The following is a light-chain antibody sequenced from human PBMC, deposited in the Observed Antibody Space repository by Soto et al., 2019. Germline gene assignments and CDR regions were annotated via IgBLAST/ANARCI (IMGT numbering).Light chain of an antibody. CDR3: STYTSCRRD. Sequence: QSALTQPASVSGSPVQSITISCTGTSSDVGCYNYVSWYQQHPGKAPKLMIYDVSNRPSGVSNRFSGSKSGNTASLTISGLQAEDEADYYCSTYTSCRRDFGSGTKLTGL. CDR1: SSDVGCYNY. CDR2: DVS. V-gene: IGLV2-14*01. J-gene: IGLJ1*01.